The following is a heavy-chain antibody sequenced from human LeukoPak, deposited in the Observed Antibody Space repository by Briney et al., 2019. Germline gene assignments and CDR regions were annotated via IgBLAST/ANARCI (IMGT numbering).Heavy chain of an antibody. CDR1: GFPFSSYS. CDR2: ISSSSSYI. D-gene: IGHD3-3*01. V-gene: IGHV3-21*01. Sequence: GSLRLSCAASGFPFSSYSMNWVRPAPGKGLEWVSSISSSSSYIYYADSVKGRFTISRDNAKNSLYLQMNSLRAEDTAVYYCAVSGYSLNYYGMDVWGQGTTVTVSS. J-gene: IGHJ6*02. CDR3: AVSGYSLNYYGMDV.